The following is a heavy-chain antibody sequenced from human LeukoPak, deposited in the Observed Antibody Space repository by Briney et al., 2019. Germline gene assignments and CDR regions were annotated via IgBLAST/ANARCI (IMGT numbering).Heavy chain of an antibody. Sequence: SETLSLTCTVSGGSINSDYWSWVRQSAEKGLEWIGRIFATGATAYNPSLKSRVTMSVDTSNNQFSLKLSSVTAADTAVYYCAGDIGVGTSKGFDYWGQGALVTVSS. D-gene: IGHD1-26*01. CDR1: GGSINSDY. J-gene: IGHJ4*02. V-gene: IGHV4-4*07. CDR2: IFATGAT. CDR3: AGDIGVGTSKGFDY.